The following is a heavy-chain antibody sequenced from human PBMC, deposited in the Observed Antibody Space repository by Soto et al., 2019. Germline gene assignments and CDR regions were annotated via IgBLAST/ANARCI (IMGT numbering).Heavy chain of an antibody. Sequence: ASVKVSCKASGYTFTSYYMHWVRQAPGQGLEWMGKINSSGGSTSYAQKFQGRVTMTRDTSTSTVYMELSSLRSEDTAVYYCARDRGVGASARWAFDIWGQGTMVTVS. CDR3: ARDRGVGASARWAFDI. D-gene: IGHD1-26*01. CDR2: INSSGGST. V-gene: IGHV1-46*01. J-gene: IGHJ3*02. CDR1: GYTFTSYY.